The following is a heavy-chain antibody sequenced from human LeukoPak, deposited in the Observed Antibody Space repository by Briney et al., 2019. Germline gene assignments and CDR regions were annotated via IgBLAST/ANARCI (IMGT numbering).Heavy chain of an antibody. CDR2: IYYRGTT. J-gene: IGHJ5*02. CDR1: GGSISSSISY. CDR3: ATHVSIVAPATLNYGDNWFDP. D-gene: IGHD2-2*01. V-gene: IGHV4-39*01. Sequence: SETLSLTCTVSGGSISSSISYWGWIRQPPGKGLEWIGSIYYRGTTYYNPSLKSRVTISVDTSKNQFSLYLNSVTAADTAIYYCATHVSIVAPATLNYGDNWFDPWGQGTLVIVSS.